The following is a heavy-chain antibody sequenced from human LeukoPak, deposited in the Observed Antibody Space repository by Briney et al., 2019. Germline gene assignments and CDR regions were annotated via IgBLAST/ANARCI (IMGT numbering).Heavy chain of an antibody. CDR3: AKDWGDSGSYYGILGY. J-gene: IGHJ4*02. V-gene: IGHV3-23*01. D-gene: IGHD1-26*01. Sequence: GGSLRLSCAASGFTFSSYAMSWVRQAPGKGLEWVSTISGTGGSTYYADSVKGQFTISRDNSKNTLYLQMNSLRAEDTAVYYCAKDWGDSGSYYGILGYWGQGTLVTVSS. CDR1: GFTFSSYA. CDR2: ISGTGGST.